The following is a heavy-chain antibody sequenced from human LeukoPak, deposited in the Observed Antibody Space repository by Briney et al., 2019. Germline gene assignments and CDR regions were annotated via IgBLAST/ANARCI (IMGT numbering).Heavy chain of an antibody. V-gene: IGHV3-9*01. J-gene: IGHJ4*02. Sequence: PGGSLRLSCAASGFTFDDYAMHWVRQAPGKGLEWVSGISWNSDKIGYADSVKGRFTISRDNAKNSLYLQMNSLRAEDTAVYYCARDIYGSGTTYFDYWGQGTLVTVSS. CDR2: ISWNSDKI. CDR1: GFTFDDYA. CDR3: ARDIYGSGTTYFDY. D-gene: IGHD3-10*01.